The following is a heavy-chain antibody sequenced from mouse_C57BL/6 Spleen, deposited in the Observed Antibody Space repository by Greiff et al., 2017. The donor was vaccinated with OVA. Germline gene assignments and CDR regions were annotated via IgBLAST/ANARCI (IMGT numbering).Heavy chain of an antibody. Sequence: EVKLMESGGGLVKPGGSLKLSCAASGFTFSSYAMSWVRQTPEKRLEWVATISDGGSYTYYPDNVKGRFTISRDNAKNNLYLQMSHLKSEDTAMYYCARGRAAQAYYFDYWGQGTTLTVSS. CDR1: GFTFSSYA. J-gene: IGHJ2*01. CDR3: ARGRAAQAYYFDY. D-gene: IGHD3-2*02. V-gene: IGHV5-4*03. CDR2: ISDGGSYT.